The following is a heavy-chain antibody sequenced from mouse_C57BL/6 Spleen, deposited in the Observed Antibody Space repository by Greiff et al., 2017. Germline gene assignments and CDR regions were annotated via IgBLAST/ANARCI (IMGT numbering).Heavy chain of an antibody. J-gene: IGHJ3*01. D-gene: IGHD2-3*01. CDR1: GYTFTSYW. CDR3: ARDVIYDGYYGFAY. Sequence: QVQLQQPGAELVKPGASVKLSCKASGYTFTSYWMHWVKQRPGRGLEWIGRLDPNSGGTKYNEKFKSKATLTVDKPSSTADMQLSSLTSEHSSVYYCARDVIYDGYYGFAYWGQGTLVTVSA. CDR2: LDPNSGGT. V-gene: IGHV1-72*01.